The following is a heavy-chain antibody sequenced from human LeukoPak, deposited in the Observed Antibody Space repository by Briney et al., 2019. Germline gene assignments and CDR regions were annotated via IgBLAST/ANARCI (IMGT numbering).Heavy chain of an antibody. J-gene: IGHJ3*02. CDR3: AKDRTSNGYYHDAFDI. CDR1: GFTFSSYA. CDR2: ISGSGGST. V-gene: IGHV3-23*01. Sequence: GGSLRLSCAASGFTFSSYAMSWVRQAPGKGLEWVSVISGSGGSTYYADSVKGRFTISRDNSKNTLYLQMNSLRAEDTAVYYCAKDRTSNGYYHDAFDIWGQGTMVTVSS. D-gene: IGHD3-22*01.